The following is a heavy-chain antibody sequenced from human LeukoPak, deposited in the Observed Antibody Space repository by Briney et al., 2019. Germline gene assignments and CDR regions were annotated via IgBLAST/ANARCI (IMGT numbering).Heavy chain of an antibody. J-gene: IGHJ4*02. CDR2: IIPILGIA. Sequence: ASVKVSCKASGYTFTSYGISWVRQAPGQGLEWMGRIIPILGIANYAQKFQGRVTITADKSTSTAYMELSSLRSEDTAVYYCARDGSGSYVDYWGQGTLVTVSS. D-gene: IGHD3-10*01. CDR3: ARDGSGSYVDY. V-gene: IGHV1-69*04. CDR1: GYTFTSYG.